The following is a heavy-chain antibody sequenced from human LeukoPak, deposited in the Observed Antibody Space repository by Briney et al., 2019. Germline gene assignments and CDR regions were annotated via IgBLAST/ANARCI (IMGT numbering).Heavy chain of an antibody. V-gene: IGHV4-4*07. CDR3: AVLGGAYGDYSLSYAFDI. D-gene: IGHD4-17*01. CDR2: IYTSGST. J-gene: IGHJ3*02. CDR1: GGSISSYY. Sequence: SETLSLTCTVSGGSISSYYWSWIRQPAGKGLEWIGRIYTSGSTNYNSSLKSRVTMSVDTSKNQFSLKLSSVTAADTAVYYCAVLGGAYGDYSLSYAFDIWGQGTMVTVSS.